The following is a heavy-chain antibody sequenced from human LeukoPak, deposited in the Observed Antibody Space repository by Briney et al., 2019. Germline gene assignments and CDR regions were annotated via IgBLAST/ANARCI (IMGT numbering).Heavy chain of an antibody. J-gene: IGHJ4*02. CDR2: ISAYNGNT. V-gene: IGHV1-18*01. D-gene: IGHD6-13*01. CDR3: ARFTQSRAAAGINYFDY. CDR1: GGTFISYA. Sequence: RASVKVSCKASGGTFISYAISWVRQAPGQGLEWMGWISAYNGNTNYAQKLQGRVTMTTDTSTSTAYMELRSLRSDDTAVYYCARFTQSRAAAGINYFDYWGQGTLVTVSS.